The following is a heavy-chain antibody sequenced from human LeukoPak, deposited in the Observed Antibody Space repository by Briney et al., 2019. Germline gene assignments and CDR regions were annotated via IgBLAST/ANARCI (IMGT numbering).Heavy chain of an antibody. CDR3: ARETYYYDSSGYSHDAFDI. CDR2: IYYSGST. J-gene: IGHJ3*02. V-gene: IGHV4-61*08. Sequence: SQTLSLTCTVSGGSISSGGYYWSWIRQHPGKGLEWIGYIYYSGSTNYNPSLKSRVTISVDTSKNQFSLKLSSVTAADTAVYYCARETYYYDSSGYSHDAFDIWGQGTMVTVPS. CDR1: GGSISSGGYY. D-gene: IGHD3-22*01.